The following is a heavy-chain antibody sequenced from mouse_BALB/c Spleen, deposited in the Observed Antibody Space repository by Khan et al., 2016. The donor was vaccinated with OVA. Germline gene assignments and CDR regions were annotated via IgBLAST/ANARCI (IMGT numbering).Heavy chain of an antibody. CDR3: ARPPYFSYTLDH. V-gene: IGHV9-3-1*01. CDR1: GYTFTNYG. J-gene: IGHJ4*01. D-gene: IGHD2-10*01. Sequence: QVQLKESGPELKKPGETVKISCKASGYTFTNYGMNWVKQSPGKALKWMGWINTYTGEPTYADDFKGRFAFSLETSASTPYLQISNLKNEDTATYFCARPPYFSYTLDHWGQGTSVTVSS. CDR2: INTYTGEP.